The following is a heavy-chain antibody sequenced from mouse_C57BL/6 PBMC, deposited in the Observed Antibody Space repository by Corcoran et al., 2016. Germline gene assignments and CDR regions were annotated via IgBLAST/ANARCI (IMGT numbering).Heavy chain of an antibody. V-gene: IGHV1-26*01. D-gene: IGHD2-10*01. CDR1: GYTFTDYY. CDR3: ARRDLLYAMDY. CDR2: INPNNGGT. Sequence: EVQLQQSGPELVKPGASVKISCKASGYTFTDYYMNWVKQSHGKSLEWIGDINPNNGGTSYNQKFKGKATLTVDKSSSTAYMELRSLTSEDSAVYYCARRDLLYAMDYWGQGTSVTVSS. J-gene: IGHJ4*01.